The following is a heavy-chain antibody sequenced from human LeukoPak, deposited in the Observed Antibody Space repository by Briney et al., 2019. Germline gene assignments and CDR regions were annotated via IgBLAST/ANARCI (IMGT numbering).Heavy chain of an antibody. Sequence: GGSLRLSCAASGFTFNNYWMTWVRQAPGKGLEWVGNINLDGSDKYYGDSVKGRFTISRDNAKNSLYLQMNSLRAEDTAVYYCARDTRYFDYWGQGNMVTVSS. CDR1: GFTFNNYW. J-gene: IGHJ4*02. CDR2: INLDGSDK. CDR3: ARDTRYFDY. V-gene: IGHV3-7*01.